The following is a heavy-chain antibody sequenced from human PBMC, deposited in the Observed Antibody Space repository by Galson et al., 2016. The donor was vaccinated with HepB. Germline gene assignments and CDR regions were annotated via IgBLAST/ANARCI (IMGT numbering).Heavy chain of an antibody. CDR1: GDSVSSNSAA. V-gene: IGHV6-1*01. CDR2: TCYKSKWHN. D-gene: IGHD2-15*01. J-gene: IGHJ2*01. CDR3: ARGETGPATGWYFDR. Sequence: CAISGDSVSSNSAAWNWIRQSPSRGLEWLGRTCYKSKWHNDYAPSVKSRITINPDTSKNLFSLQLHSVTPEDTAVYYCARGETGPATGWYFDRWGRGTLVTVSS.